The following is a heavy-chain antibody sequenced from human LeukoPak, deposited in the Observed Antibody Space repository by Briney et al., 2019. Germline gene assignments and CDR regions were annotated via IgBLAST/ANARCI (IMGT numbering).Heavy chain of an antibody. CDR1: GYTFAGYY. CDR2: INPRSGGT. Sequence: ASVKVSCRASGYTFAGYYIHWVRQAPGQGLECMGWINPRSGGTQYLQKFQGRVTMTRDTSINMAYMELSGLISDDTAVYYCARANSGDDDEFDYWGQGTLVTVSS. CDR3: ARANSGDDDEFDY. V-gene: IGHV1-2*02. D-gene: IGHD5-12*01. J-gene: IGHJ4*02.